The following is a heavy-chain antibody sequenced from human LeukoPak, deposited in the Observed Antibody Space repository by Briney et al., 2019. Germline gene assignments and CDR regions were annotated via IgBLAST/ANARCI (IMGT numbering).Heavy chain of an antibody. CDR3: ARERDLGYCSSTSCYVLDY. CDR2: IIPILGIA. CDR1: GGTFSSYA. V-gene: IGHV1-69*04. Sequence: SVKLSCKASGGTFSSYAISWVRQAPGQGLEWMGRIIPILGIANYAQKFQGRVTITADKSTSTAYMELSSLRSEDTAVYYCARERDLGYCSSTSCYVLDYWGQGTLVTVSS. D-gene: IGHD2-2*01. J-gene: IGHJ4*02.